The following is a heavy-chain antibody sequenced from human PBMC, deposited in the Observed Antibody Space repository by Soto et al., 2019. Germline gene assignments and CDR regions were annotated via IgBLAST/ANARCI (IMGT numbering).Heavy chain of an antibody. Sequence: ASVKVSCKASGYTFTSYGISWVRQAPGQGLEWMGWISAYNGNTNYAQKLQGRVTMTTDTSTSTAYMELRSLRSDDTAVYYCAREWEGTMVRELLPTSDGMDVWGQGTTVTVSS. CDR2: ISAYNGNT. D-gene: IGHD3-10*01. CDR1: GYTFTSYG. V-gene: IGHV1-18*01. J-gene: IGHJ6*02. CDR3: AREWEGTMVRELLPTSDGMDV.